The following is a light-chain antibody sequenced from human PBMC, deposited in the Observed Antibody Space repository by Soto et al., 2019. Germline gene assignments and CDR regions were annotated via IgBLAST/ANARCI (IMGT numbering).Light chain of an antibody. CDR2: GAS. CDR3: QQYNTWPIS. J-gene: IGKJ5*01. CDR1: QGVSSN. V-gene: IGKV3-15*01. Sequence: EIVMTQSPATLSVSPGETATLSCRASQGVSSNLGWYQQKPGQAPRLLIYGASTRATGIPARFSGSGSGTEFTLTISSLQSEDFAVYSCQQYNTWPISFGQGTRLEIK.